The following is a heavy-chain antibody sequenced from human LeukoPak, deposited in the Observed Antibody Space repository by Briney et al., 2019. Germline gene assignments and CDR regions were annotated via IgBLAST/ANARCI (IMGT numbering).Heavy chain of an antibody. CDR1: GGSFSGYY. D-gene: IGHD1-26*01. CDR2: INHSGST. Sequence: SETLSFTCAVYGGSFSGYYWSWIRQPPGKGLEWIGEINHSGSTNYNPSLKSRVTISVDTSKNQFSLKLSSVTAADTAVYYCAGTRVGATVGFDYWGQGTLVTVSS. CDR3: AGTRVGATVGFDY. J-gene: IGHJ4*02. V-gene: IGHV4-34*01.